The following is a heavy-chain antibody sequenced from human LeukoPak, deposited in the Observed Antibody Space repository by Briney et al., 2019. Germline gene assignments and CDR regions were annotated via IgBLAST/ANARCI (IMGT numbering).Heavy chain of an antibody. D-gene: IGHD5-24*01. CDR3: ARVEMATIADY. V-gene: IGHV1-8*01. Sequence: ASVKVSCKASGYTFTSYDINWVRQATGQGLEWMGWMNPNSGNTGYAQKLQGRVTMTTDTSTSTAYMELRSLRSDDTAVYYCARVEMATIADYWGQGTLVTVSS. J-gene: IGHJ4*02. CDR2: MNPNSGNT. CDR1: GYTFTSYD.